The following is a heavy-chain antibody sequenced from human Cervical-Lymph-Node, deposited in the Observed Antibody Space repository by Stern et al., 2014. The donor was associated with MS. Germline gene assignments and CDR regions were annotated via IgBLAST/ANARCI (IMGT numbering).Heavy chain of an antibody. D-gene: IGHD2-2*01. CDR3: AHGSTSCYWADS. Sequence: QVTLRESGPALVKPTQTLTLTCTFSGFSLSSHGMCVSWIRQSPGKALEWLARIDWDEGKYYSTSLKTRLTISKDTSKKQVVLTVGNMDPVDSATYYCAHGSTSCYWADSWGQGTLVTVSS. J-gene: IGHJ4*02. V-gene: IGHV2-70*15. CDR1: GFSLSSHGMC. CDR2: IDWDEGK.